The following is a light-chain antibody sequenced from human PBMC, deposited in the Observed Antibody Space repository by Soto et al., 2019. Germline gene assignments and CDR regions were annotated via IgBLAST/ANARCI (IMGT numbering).Light chain of an antibody. J-gene: IGKJ1*01. V-gene: IGKV1-39*01. CDR3: QQSYSTSTWT. CDR1: QSISSY. CDR2: AAS. Sequence: DIQMTQSPSSLSASVGDRVTITCRASQSISSYLNWYQQKPGKAPKLLIYAASSLQSGVPSRFSGSGSGTDFTLTISSLQPDDFATYYCQQSYSTSTWTFGQGTKADIK.